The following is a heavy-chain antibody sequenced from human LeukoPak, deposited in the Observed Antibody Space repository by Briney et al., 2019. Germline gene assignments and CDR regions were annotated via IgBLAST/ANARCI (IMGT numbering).Heavy chain of an antibody. CDR2: INPSGGST. J-gene: IGHJ4*02. CDR3: ARSRLRLDY. CDR1: GYTFITYY. Sequence: ASVKVSCKASGYTFITYYVHWVRQAPGQGLEWMGVINPSGGSTSYAQEFQGRVTMTGDTSTSTVYMELSSLRSEDTAVYYCARSRLRLDYWGQGTLVTVSS. V-gene: IGHV1-46*01. D-gene: IGHD5-12*01.